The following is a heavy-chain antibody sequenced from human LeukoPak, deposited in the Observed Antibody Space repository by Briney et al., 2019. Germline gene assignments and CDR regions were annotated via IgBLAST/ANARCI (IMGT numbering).Heavy chain of an antibody. V-gene: IGHV3-21*01. Sequence: KSGGSLRLSCAASGFTFSSYEMNWVRQAPGKGLEWVSSITSSSSFIYYADSVRGRFSISRDNAKNSLYLQMNSLRAEDTAVYYCAKDQEGGAGTGRFEYWGQGTLVTVSS. CDR3: AKDQEGGAGTGRFEY. D-gene: IGHD6-13*01. J-gene: IGHJ4*02. CDR1: GFTFSSYE. CDR2: ITSSSSFI.